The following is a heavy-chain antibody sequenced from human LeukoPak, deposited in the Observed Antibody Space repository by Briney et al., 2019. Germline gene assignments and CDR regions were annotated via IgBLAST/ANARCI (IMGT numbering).Heavy chain of an antibody. CDR2: IYYSGST. V-gene: IGHV4-59*01. CDR1: GGSISSYY. D-gene: IGHD3-22*01. J-gene: IGHJ4*02. Sequence: SETLSLICTVSGGSISSYYWSWIRQPPGKGLEWIGYIYYSGSTNYNPSLKSRVTISVDTSKNQFSLKLSSVTAADTAVYYCARGDSGPYYYDSSGSYFDYWGQGTLVTVSS. CDR3: ARGDSGPYYYDSSGSYFDY.